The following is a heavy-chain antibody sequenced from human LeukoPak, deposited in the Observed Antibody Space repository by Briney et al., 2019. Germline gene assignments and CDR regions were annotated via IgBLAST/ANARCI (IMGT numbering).Heavy chain of an antibody. CDR3: ARSTLTVTNADY. V-gene: IGHV1-2*02. CDR2: INPNSGGT. D-gene: IGHD4-17*01. CDR1: GYTFTGYY. J-gene: IGHJ4*02. Sequence: ASVKVSCKASGYTFTGYYMHWVRQASGQGLEWMGWINPNSGGTNYAQKFQGRVTMTRDTSISTAYMELSRLRSDDTAVYYCARSTLTVTNADYWGQGTLVTVSS.